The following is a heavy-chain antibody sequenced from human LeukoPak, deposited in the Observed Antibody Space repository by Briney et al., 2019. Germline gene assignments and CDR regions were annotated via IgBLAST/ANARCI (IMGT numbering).Heavy chain of an antibody. CDR1: GGSISSGSYY. Sequence: SETLSLTCTVSGGSISSGSYYWSWIRQPAGKGLEWIGRIYTSGSTNYNPSLKSRVTISVDTSKNQFSLKLSSVTAADTAVYYCARDQRGGSYWVAFDYWGQGTLVTVSP. CDR3: ARDQRGGSYWVAFDY. CDR2: IYTSGST. V-gene: IGHV4-61*02. D-gene: IGHD1-26*01. J-gene: IGHJ4*02.